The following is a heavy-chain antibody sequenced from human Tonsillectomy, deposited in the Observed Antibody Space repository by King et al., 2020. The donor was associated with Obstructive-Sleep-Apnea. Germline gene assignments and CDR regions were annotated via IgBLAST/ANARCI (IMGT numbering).Heavy chain of an antibody. J-gene: IGHJ5*02. Sequence: QLQESGPGLVKPSETLSLTCSVSGGSISSSSCYWGWIRQPPGKGLEWIGSIYYGGRTYYSPSLKSRVTISVDTSKNQFSLNRRSLTAADTAVYYCATERAAVTNWFDPWGQGTLVTVSS. V-gene: IGHV4-39*07. CDR3: ATERAAVTNWFDP. CDR1: GGSISSSSCY. CDR2: IYYGGRT. D-gene: IGHD6-13*01.